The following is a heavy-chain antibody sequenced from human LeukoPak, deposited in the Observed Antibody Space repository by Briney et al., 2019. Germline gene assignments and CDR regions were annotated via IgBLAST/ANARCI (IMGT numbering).Heavy chain of an antibody. CDR3: ARERYSSGWYGGTDY. J-gene: IGHJ4*02. V-gene: IGHV4-34*01. CDR1: GGSFSGYY. CDR2: INHSGST. D-gene: IGHD6-19*01. Sequence: SETLSLTCAVYGGSFSGYYWSWIRQPPGKGLEWIGEINHSGSTNYNPSLKSRVTISVDTSKNQFSLKLSSVTAADTAVYYCARERYSSGWYGGTDYWGQGTLVTVSS.